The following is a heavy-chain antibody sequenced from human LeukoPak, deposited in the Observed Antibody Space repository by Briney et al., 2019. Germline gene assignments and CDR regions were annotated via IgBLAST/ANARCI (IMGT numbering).Heavy chain of an antibody. Sequence: PGGSLRLSCAASRFTFSSYAMSWVRQAPGKGLEWVSVIYSGGSTYYADSVKGRFTISRDNSKNTLYLQMNSLRAEDTAVYYCARGDKYYDFWSGYLFTPFDYWGQGTLVTVSS. J-gene: IGHJ4*02. CDR1: RFTFSSYA. CDR3: ARGDKYYDFWSGYLFTPFDY. D-gene: IGHD3-3*01. CDR2: IYSGGST. V-gene: IGHV3-53*01.